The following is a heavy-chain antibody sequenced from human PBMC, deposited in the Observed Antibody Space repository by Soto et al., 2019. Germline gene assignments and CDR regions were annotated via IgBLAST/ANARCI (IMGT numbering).Heavy chain of an antibody. V-gene: IGHV1-8*01. Sequence: QVQLVQSGAEVKKPGASVKVSCKASGYTFTSYDINWVRQATGQGFEYLGWMNPNSGSTGHVKKFQGRVTMTRDTSMSTAYMELRSLRSEDTAVYYCARGIKYVDYSRWFDPWGPGTLVTVSS. CDR3: ARGIKYVDYSRWFDP. CDR1: GYTFTSYD. CDR2: MNPNSGST. J-gene: IGHJ5*02. D-gene: IGHD4-17*01.